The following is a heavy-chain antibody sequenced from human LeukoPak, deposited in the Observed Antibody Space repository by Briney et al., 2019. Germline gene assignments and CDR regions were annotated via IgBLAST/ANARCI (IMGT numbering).Heavy chain of an antibody. Sequence: GGSLRLSCAASGFTFSSYGMHWVRQAQGKGLEWVAFIRYDGSNKYYADSVKGRFTISRDNSKNPLYLQMNSLRAEDTAVYYCAKVAIQLWPHFDYWGQGTLVTVSS. J-gene: IGHJ4*02. CDR3: AKVAIQLWPHFDY. D-gene: IGHD5-18*01. CDR2: IRYDGSNK. CDR1: GFTFSSYG. V-gene: IGHV3-30*02.